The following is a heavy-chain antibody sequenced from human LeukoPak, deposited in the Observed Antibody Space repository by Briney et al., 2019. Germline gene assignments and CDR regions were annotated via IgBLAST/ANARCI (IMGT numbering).Heavy chain of an antibody. D-gene: IGHD6-13*01. Sequence: EWMGIIYPGDSDTRYSPSFQGQVTISADKSISTAYLQWSSLKASDTAMYYCAYSSSVYGMDVWGQGTTVTVSS. J-gene: IGHJ6*02. CDR3: AYSSSVYGMDV. V-gene: IGHV5-51*01. CDR2: IYPGDSDT.